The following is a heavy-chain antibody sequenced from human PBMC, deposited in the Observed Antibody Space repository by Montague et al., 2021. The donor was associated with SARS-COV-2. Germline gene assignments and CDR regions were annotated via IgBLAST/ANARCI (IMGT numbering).Heavy chain of an antibody. CDR2: INQDETAK. J-gene: IGHJ4*02. D-gene: IGHD3/OR15-3a*01. Sequence: SLSLSFSASGFPSGDYQMTWVRQAPGKGLQWVAHINQDETAKTYVDSVKGRFTISRDNAKNSLILQMNSLKDEDTAVYYCARSPRGSGTGWLDYWGQGTLVTVSS. CDR1: GFPSGDYQ. CDR3: ARSPRGSGTGWLDY. V-gene: IGHV3-7*01.